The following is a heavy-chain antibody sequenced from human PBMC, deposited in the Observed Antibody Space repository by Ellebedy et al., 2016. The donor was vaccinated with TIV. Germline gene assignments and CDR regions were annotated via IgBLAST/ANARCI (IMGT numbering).Heavy chain of an antibody. V-gene: IGHV1-69*10. D-gene: IGHD5-12*01. J-gene: IGHJ4*02. CDR3: AGREDSGYDSLIDY. Sequence: ASVKVSCKASGYTFTSYGISWVRQAPGQGLEWMGGIIPILGIANYAQKFQGRVTITADKSTSTAYMELSSLRSEDTAVYYCAGREDSGYDSLIDYWGQGTLVTVSS. CDR1: GYTFTSYG. CDR2: IIPILGIA.